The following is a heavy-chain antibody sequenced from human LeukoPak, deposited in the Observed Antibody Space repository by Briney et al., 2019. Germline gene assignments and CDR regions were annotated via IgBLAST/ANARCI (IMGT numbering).Heavy chain of an antibody. CDR3: ARLKLLWSNYFDY. CDR2: IKQDGSEK. J-gene: IGHJ4*02. V-gene: IGHV3-7*01. CDR1: GLTFSSYW. Sequence: GGSLRLSCAASGLTFSSYWMSWVRQAPGKGLGWVANIKQDGSEKYYVDSVKGRFTISRDNAKNSLYLQMNSLRAEDTAVYYCARLKLLWSNYFDYWGQGTLVTVSS. D-gene: IGHD2-2*01.